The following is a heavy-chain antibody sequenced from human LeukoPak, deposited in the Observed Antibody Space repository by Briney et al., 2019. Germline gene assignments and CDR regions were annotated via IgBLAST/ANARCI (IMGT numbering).Heavy chain of an antibody. Sequence: SETLSLTCTVSGASISGHYWSWFRQPPGKGLEWIGYMHSSGRSTYNPSLKSRVTISVDTSKSQLSLKLSSVTAADTALYYCARHQDYSGTTYYDYMDVWGKGTTVTVSS. CDR1: GASISGHY. CDR3: ARHQDYSGTTYYDYMDV. CDR2: MHSSGRS. D-gene: IGHD4-11*01. J-gene: IGHJ6*03. V-gene: IGHV4-4*09.